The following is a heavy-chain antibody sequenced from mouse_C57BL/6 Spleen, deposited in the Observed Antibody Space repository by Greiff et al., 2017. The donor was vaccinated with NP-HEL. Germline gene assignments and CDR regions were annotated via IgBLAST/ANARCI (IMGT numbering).Heavy chain of an antibody. V-gene: IGHV5-6*01. D-gene: IGHD2-4*01. CDR2: ISSGGSYT. Sequence: EVKLMESGGDLVKPGGSLKLSCAASGFTFSSYGMSWVRQTPDKRLEWVATISSGGSYTYYPDSVKGRFTISRDNAKNTLYLQMSSLKSEDTAMYYCARISTMITTDAMDYWGQGTSVTVSS. CDR3: ARISTMITTDAMDY. CDR1: GFTFSSYG. J-gene: IGHJ4*01.